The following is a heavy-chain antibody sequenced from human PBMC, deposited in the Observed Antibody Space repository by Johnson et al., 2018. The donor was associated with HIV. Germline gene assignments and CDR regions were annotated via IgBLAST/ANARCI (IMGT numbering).Heavy chain of an antibody. D-gene: IGHD4-17*01. Sequence: MLLVESGGGLVQPGGSLRLSCAASGFTVSSNYMSWVRQAPGKGLEWVSVIYSGGSTYYADSVKGRFTISRDNSKNTLYLQMNSLRAEDTAVYYCAREVDYAVNTQHLDAFDIWGHGTLVTVSS. CDR1: GFTVSSNY. V-gene: IGHV3-66*01. CDR3: AREVDYAVNTQHLDAFDI. CDR2: IYSGGST. J-gene: IGHJ3*02.